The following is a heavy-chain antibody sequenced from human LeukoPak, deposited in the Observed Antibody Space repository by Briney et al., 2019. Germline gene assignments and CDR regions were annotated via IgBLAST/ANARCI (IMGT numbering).Heavy chain of an antibody. V-gene: IGHV3-7*01. Sequence: TGGSLRLSCAASGLTLSSYWMSWVRQAPGEGLEWVANINQEGSEKYYVDSVKGRFTISRDNAKNSLYLQMNSLRAEDTAVYYCARRDVTIFGVADDSWGQGTLVTVSS. CDR2: INQEGSEK. CDR1: GLTLSSYW. CDR3: ARRDVTIFGVADDS. D-gene: IGHD3-3*01. J-gene: IGHJ4*02.